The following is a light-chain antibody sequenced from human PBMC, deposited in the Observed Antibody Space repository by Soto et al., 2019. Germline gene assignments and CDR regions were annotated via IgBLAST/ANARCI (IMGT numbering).Light chain of an antibody. CDR1: QGISSY. V-gene: IGKV1-8*01. CDR3: KQYNSYSRT. Sequence: AIRMPQSPSSLSASTGASVPITCRASQGISSYLAWYQQNPGKAPKLLIYAASSLQSGVPSRFSGSGSGTDFTLTISSLQPDEFATYYCKQYNSYSRTVGQGTKVDIK. CDR2: AAS. J-gene: IGKJ1*01.